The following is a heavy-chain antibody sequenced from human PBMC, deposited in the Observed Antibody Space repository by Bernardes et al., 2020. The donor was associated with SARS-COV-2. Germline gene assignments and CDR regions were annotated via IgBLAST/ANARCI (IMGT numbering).Heavy chain of an antibody. V-gene: IGHV4-34*01. Sequence: SETLSLTCAVYGGSFSGYYWSWIRQPPGKGLEWIGEINHSGSTNYNPSLKSRVTISVDTSKNQFSLKLSSVTAADTAVYYCAREGGTSGRGMDVWGQGTTVTVSS. CDR1: GGSFSGYY. CDR3: AREGGTSGRGMDV. CDR2: INHSGST. J-gene: IGHJ6*02. D-gene: IGHD3-10*01.